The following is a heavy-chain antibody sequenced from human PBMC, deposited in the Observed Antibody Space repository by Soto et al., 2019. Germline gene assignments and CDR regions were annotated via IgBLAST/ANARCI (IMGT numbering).Heavy chain of an antibody. CDR3: VLGLEDVVGGQLDY. Sequence: QMQLQESGPGLVKPSQTLSLTCTVSGGSIRSGGHYWTWIRQLPGQGLEWIGYIYYSGRTYYSPSLQSRLTISVDTSQNQFSLRLTSVTAADTAVYYCVLGLEDVVGGQLDYWGQGALVTVSS. CDR1: GGSIRSGGHY. CDR2: IYYSGRT. D-gene: IGHD2-15*01. J-gene: IGHJ4*02. V-gene: IGHV4-31*03.